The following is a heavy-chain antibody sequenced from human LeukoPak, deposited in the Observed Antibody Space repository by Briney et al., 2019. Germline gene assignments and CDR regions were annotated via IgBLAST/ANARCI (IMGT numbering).Heavy chain of an antibody. CDR2: IYYSGST. CDR3: ATSTPYYYDSSGYALQH. CDR1: GGSISTYS. J-gene: IGHJ1*01. V-gene: IGHV4-59*08. D-gene: IGHD3-22*01. Sequence: PSETLSLTCTVSGGSISTYSWSWIQQPPGKGLEWIGYIYYSGSTDYNPSLKSRVTISVDTSQNQFSLRLSSVTAADTAVYYCATSTPYYYDSSGYALQHWGQGTLVTVSS.